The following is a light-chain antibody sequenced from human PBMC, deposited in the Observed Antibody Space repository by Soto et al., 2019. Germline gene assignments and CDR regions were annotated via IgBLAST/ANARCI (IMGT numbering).Light chain of an antibody. CDR3: CSYAGSYTYV. V-gene: IGLV2-11*01. Sequence: QSVLTQPRSVSGSPGQSVTISCTGTSSDVGGYNYVSWYQQHPGKAPKLIIYDVSKRPSGVPDRFSDSKSGNTASLTISGLQAEDEADYYCCSYAGSYTYVFGTGTKLTVL. CDR1: SSDVGGYNY. CDR2: DVS. J-gene: IGLJ1*01.